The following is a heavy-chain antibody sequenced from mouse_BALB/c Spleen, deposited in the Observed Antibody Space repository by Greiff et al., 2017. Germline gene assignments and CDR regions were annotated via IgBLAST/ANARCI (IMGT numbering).Heavy chain of an antibody. V-gene: IGHV14-3*02. J-gene: IGHJ3*01. Sequence: EVQLVESGAELVKPGASVKLSCTASGFNIKDTYMHWVKQRPEQGLEWIGRIDPANGNTKYDPKFQGKATITADTSSNTAYLQLSSLTSEDTAVYYCALSFAYWGQGTLVTVSA. CDR3: ALSFAY. CDR2: IDPANGNT. CDR1: GFNIKDTY.